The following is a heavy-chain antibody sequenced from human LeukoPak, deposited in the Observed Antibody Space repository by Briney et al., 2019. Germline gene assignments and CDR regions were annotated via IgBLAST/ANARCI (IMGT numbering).Heavy chain of an antibody. V-gene: IGHV4-4*07. CDR2: IYTSGST. CDR1: GGSIGTYD. D-gene: IGHD6-19*01. J-gene: IGHJ4*02. Sequence: SETLSLTCTVSGGSIGTYDWGWIRQPAGKGLEWIGRIYTSGSTNYNPSLKSRVTMSLDTSKNQFSLKLSSVTAADTAVYYCASPGDSGWYEWVYWGQGTLVTVSS. CDR3: ASPGDSGWYEWVY.